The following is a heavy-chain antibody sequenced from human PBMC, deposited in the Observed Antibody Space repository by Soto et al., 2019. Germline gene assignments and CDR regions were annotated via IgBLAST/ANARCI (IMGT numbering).Heavy chain of an antibody. CDR1: GFTFSSYW. CDR3: ARVDIVVVVAAHIDY. Sequence: EVQLVESGGGLVQPGGSLRLSCAASGFTFSSYWMSWVRQAPGKGLEWVANIKQDGSEKYYVDSVKGRFTISRDNAKNSLYLQMNSLRAEDTAVYYCARVDIVVVVAAHIDYWGQGTLVTVSS. V-gene: IGHV3-7*01. CDR2: IKQDGSEK. J-gene: IGHJ4*02. D-gene: IGHD2-15*01.